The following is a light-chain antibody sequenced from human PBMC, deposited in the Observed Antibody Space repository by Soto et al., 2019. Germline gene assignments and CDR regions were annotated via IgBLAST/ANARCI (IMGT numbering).Light chain of an antibody. Sequence: DIQMTQSPSSLSASVGDRVTITCQASQDIKNFLNWYQHRPGKAPKLLIYDASDLETGVPSKFSGSGSGTDFTLTISNLQPEDIATYYCQQYGNLPPYTCGQGTKLEIK. J-gene: IGKJ2*01. CDR2: DAS. V-gene: IGKV1-33*01. CDR3: QQYGNLPPYT. CDR1: QDIKNF.